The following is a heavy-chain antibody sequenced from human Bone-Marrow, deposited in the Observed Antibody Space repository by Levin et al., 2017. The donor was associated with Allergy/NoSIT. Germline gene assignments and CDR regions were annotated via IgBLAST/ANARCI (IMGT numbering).Heavy chain of an antibody. J-gene: IGHJ3*02. Sequence: ASVKVSCKASGGTVGSAAIRWVRQAPGQGLEWMGGIIFMFGTTDYAQNFEDRVTFSADDFTKTAYMEIRSLRSDDTAFYYCARWGGYVNVWGTGGFDSWGQGTMVSVSS. CDR3: ARWGGYVNVWGTGGFDS. CDR2: IIFMFGTT. V-gene: IGHV1-69*13. D-gene: IGHD3-16*01. CDR1: GGTVGSAA.